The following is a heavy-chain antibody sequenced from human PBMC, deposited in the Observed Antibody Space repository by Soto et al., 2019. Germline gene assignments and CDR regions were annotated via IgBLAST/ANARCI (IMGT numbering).Heavy chain of an antibody. D-gene: IGHD4-17*01. V-gene: IGHV5-51*01. Sequence: PGESLKISCKGSGYSFTSYWIGWVRQMPGKGLEWMGIIYPGDSDTRYSPSFQGQVTISADKSISTAYLQWSSLKASDTAMYYCARHRIEYDYGDYGPFDYWGQGTLVTVSS. CDR2: IYPGDSDT. J-gene: IGHJ4*02. CDR3: ARHRIEYDYGDYGPFDY. CDR1: GYSFTSYW.